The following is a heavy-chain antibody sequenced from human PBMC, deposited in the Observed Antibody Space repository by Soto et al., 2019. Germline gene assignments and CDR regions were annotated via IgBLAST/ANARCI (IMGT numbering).Heavy chain of an antibody. CDR2: IGTRGNTK. V-gene: IGHV3-11*01. D-gene: IGHD4-17*01. Sequence: GGSLRHSCATSGFTFSDYYMSWIRQAPGKGLEWVSYIGTRGNTKYYADSVRGRFTISRDNAKNSLYLQMNSLRADDTAVYYCARDGTEYYGEYYDYWGQGIPVTVSS. CDR1: GFTFSDYY. J-gene: IGHJ4*02. CDR3: ARDGTEYYGEYYDY.